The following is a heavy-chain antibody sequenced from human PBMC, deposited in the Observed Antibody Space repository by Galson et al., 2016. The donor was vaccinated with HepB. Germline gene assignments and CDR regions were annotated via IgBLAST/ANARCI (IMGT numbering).Heavy chain of an antibody. Sequence: QSGAEVKKPGESLRISCKGSGYSFTNYWITWVRQMPGKGLEWMGRIDPRDSQTNYSPSFRGHVSFSADKSVSTAYLQWSSLKASDTAMYYCARHGRDYGDYGDGRAFENWGQGTMVTVSS. D-gene: IGHD4-17*01. CDR3: ARHGRDYGDYGDGRAFEN. CDR2: IDPRDSQT. J-gene: IGHJ3*02. V-gene: IGHV5-10-1*01. CDR1: GYSFTNYW.